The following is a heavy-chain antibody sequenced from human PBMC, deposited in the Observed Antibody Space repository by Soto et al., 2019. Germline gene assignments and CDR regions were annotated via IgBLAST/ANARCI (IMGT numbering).Heavy chain of an antibody. V-gene: IGHV1-2*04. J-gene: IGHJ6*02. Sequence: GASVEVCWEACGDRFAGCERRWVRQAPGRGLEWMGWINPNSGGTNYAQKFQGWVTMTRDTSISTAYMELSRLRSDDTAVYYCAREPGLEYTPPYYYYYGMDVWGQGTTVTVSS. CDR2: INPNSGGT. D-gene: IGHD6-6*01. CDR1: GDRFAGCE. CDR3: AREPGLEYTPPYYYYYGMDV.